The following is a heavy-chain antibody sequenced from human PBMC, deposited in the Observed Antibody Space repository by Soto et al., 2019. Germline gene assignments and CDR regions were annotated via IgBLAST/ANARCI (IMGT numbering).Heavy chain of an antibody. CDR2: ISIYNDNT. CDR3: ARETYYFGSGTYDDGMDV. Sequence: ASVKVSCKASGFTFTSYGISWVGQAPGRGLEWMAWISIYNDNTKYAQKFQGRITMTTDTSTSTAYMELRSLRSDDKAVYYCARETYYFGSGTYDDGMDVWGQGTTVTVSS. CDR1: GFTFTSYG. D-gene: IGHD3-10*01. V-gene: IGHV1-18*04. J-gene: IGHJ6*02.